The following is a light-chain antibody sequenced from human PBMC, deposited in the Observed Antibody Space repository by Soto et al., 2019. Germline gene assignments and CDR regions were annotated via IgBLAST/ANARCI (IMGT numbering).Light chain of an antibody. J-gene: IGKJ1*01. CDR2: AAS. Sequence: DIPLTQSPSFLSASVGDRVTITFRASQGIASYLAWYQQKPGKAPKLLIYAASTLQSGVPSRFSGSGSGTEFTLTISSLQTEDFATDDCQQLNSYPRTFGQGTKVEIK. CDR1: QGIASY. CDR3: QQLNSYPRT. V-gene: IGKV1-9*01.